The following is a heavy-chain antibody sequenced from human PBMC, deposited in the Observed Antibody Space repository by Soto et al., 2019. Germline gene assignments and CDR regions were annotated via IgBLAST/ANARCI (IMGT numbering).Heavy chain of an antibody. CDR3: VKGYGSGTYYVEYFDY. J-gene: IGHJ4*02. V-gene: IGHV3-64D*06. Sequence: AGGSLRLSCSASGFAFYGFSMHWVRQAPGKGLEYVAAISSNGGSIYYVDSVKGRFTISRDNSKSTLYLQMSSLRPEDTAVYYCVKGYGSGTYYVEYFDYWGQGTLVTVSS. CDR1: GFAFYGFS. D-gene: IGHD3-10*01. CDR2: ISSNGGSI.